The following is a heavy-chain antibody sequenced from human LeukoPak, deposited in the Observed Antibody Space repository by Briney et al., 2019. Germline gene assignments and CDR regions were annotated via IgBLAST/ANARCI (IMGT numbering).Heavy chain of an antibody. J-gene: IGHJ3*02. CDR1: GFAFSSYG. V-gene: IGHV3-33*06. D-gene: IGHD4-17*01. Sequence: QPGGSLRLSCAAPGFAFSSYGMHWVRQAPGKGLEWVAVIWYDGSNKYYADSVKGRFTISRDNSKNALYLQMNSLRAEDTAVYYCAKDTTGGAFDIWGQGTMVTVSS. CDR2: IWYDGSNK. CDR3: AKDTTGGAFDI.